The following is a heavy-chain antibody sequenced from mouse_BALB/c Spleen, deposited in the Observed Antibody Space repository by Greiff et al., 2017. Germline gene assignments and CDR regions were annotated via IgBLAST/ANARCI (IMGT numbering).Heavy chain of an antibody. CDR3: TRDSTNSDY. J-gene: IGHJ2*01. CDR1: GFTFSSYT. CDR2: ISSGGSYT. Sequence: EVKLQESGGGLVKPGGSLKLSCAASGFTFSSYTMSWVRQTPEKRLEWVATISSGGSYTYYPDSVKGRFTISRDNAKNTLYLQMSSLKSEDTAMYYCTRDSTNSDYWGQGTTLTVSS. V-gene: IGHV5-6-4*01.